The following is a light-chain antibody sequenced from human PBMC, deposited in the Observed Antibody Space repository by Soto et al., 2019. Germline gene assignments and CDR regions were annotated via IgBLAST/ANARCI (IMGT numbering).Light chain of an antibody. CDR1: QSISSY. J-gene: IGKJ5*01. Sequence: DIQMTQSPSSLSASLGDRSTSTRMAIQSISSYLNWDQHKPGKARKLLIHAAYTLQSGVPSRFSGSGSGTDSTPTISSLQPEDFATYYCQQLNSYTITVGQVTRLEIK. V-gene: IGKV1-9*01. CDR2: AAY. CDR3: QQLNSYTIT.